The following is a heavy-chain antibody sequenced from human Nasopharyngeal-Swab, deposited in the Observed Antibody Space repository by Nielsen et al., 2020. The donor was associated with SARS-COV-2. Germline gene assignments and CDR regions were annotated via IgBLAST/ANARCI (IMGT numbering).Heavy chain of an antibody. V-gene: IGHV4-34*01. D-gene: IGHD1-26*01. CDR3: ARIKSGPYSSLYYYGLDV. Sequence: GSLRLSCAFYGGSFNSYYWTWIRQSPGKVLEWIGEISHSGSTKYNPSLKSRLTISVDTSNNQFSLKLTSVTAADTGVYYCARIKSGPYSSLYYYGLDVWGPETTVTVSS. CDR2: ISHSGST. CDR1: GGSFNSYY. J-gene: IGHJ6*02.